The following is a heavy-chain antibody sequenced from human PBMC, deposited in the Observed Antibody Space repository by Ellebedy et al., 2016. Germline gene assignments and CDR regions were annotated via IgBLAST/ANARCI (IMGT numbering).Heavy chain of an antibody. CDR2: IVVGSGNT. J-gene: IGHJ3*02. CDR1: GFTFTSSA. D-gene: IGHD1-26*01. V-gene: IGHV1-58*01. Sequence: ASVKVSCKASGFTFTSSAVQWVRQARGQRLEWIGWIVVGSGNTNYAQKFQERVTITRDMSTSTAYMELSSLRSGDTAVYYCASWGPLGATHPSDAFDIWGQGTMVTVSS. CDR3: ASWGPLGATHPSDAFDI.